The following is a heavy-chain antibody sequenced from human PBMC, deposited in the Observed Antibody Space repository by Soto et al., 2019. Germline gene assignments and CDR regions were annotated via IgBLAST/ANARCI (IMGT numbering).Heavy chain of an antibody. J-gene: IGHJ6*02. CDR3: ARVYCSGGSCYLRRRDYYYYGMDV. CDR1: GFTFSSYG. V-gene: IGHV3-30*03. Sequence: HPGGSLRLSCAASGFTFSSYGMHWVRQAPGKGLEWVAVISYDGSNKYYADSVKGRFTISRDNSTSTAYMELSSLRSEDTAVYYCARVYCSGGSCYLRRRDYYYYGMDVWGQGTTVTVSS. D-gene: IGHD2-15*01. CDR2: ISYDGSNK.